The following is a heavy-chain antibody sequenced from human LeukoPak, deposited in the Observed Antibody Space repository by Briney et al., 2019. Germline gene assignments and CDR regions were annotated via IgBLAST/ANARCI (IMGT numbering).Heavy chain of an antibody. Sequence: ASVKVSCKASGYTFTSYGISWVRQAPGQGLEWMGWISAYNGNTNYAQKLQGRVTMTTDTSTSTAYMELRSLRSDDTAVYYCARMYSGSYYDGFDPWGQGTLVTVSS. V-gene: IGHV1-18*01. CDR1: GYTFTSYG. D-gene: IGHD1-26*01. J-gene: IGHJ5*02. CDR2: ISAYNGNT. CDR3: ARMYSGSYYDGFDP.